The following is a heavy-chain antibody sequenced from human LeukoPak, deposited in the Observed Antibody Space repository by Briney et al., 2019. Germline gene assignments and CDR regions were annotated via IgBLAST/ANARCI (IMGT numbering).Heavy chain of an antibody. Sequence: PSETLSLTCSVSGVSIISHYWSWIRQPPGKGLEWIGYMYHTGSADYNPSLESRLTMSLDTSKSQFSLRLTSVTAADTAVYYCARDLQRLGCDSFDFWGQGRMVIVSS. CDR2: MYHTGSA. CDR1: GVSIISHY. CDR3: ARDLQRLGCDSFDF. V-gene: IGHV4-59*11. D-gene: IGHD6-25*01. J-gene: IGHJ3*01.